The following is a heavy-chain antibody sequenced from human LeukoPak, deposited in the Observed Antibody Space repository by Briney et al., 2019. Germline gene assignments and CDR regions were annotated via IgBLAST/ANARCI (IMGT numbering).Heavy chain of an antibody. CDR2: ISSNGGST. J-gene: IGHJ4*02. Sequence: PGGSLRLSCSASGFSFSNYAMHWVRQAPGQGLEYVSGISSNGGSTYYADSVKGRFTASRDNARNSLSLQMNSLRSEDTAVYYCARDRHRNDLESWGQGTLVTVSS. D-gene: IGHD1-1*01. CDR3: ARDRHRNDLES. CDR1: GFSFSNYA. V-gene: IGHV3-64*04.